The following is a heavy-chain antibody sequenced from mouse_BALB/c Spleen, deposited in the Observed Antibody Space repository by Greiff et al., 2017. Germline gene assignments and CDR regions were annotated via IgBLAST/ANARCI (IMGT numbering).Heavy chain of an antibody. D-gene: IGHD3-1*01. CDR2: IWGDGST. CDR3: ATPLRDYAMDY. CDR1: GFSLTGYG. Sequence: VQLQESGPGLVAPSQSLSITCTVSGFSLTGYGVNWVRQHPGKGLEWLGMIWGDGSTDYNSALKSRLSISKDNSKSQVFLKMNSLQTDDTARYYCATPLRDYAMDYWGQGTSVTVSS. J-gene: IGHJ4*01. V-gene: IGHV2-6-7*01.